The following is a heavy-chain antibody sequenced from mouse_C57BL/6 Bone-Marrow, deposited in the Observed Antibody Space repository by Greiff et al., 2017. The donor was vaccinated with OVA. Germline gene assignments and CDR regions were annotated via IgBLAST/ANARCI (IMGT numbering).Heavy chain of an antibody. CDR3: ARGDYGSSDAMDY. CDR2: IYPGGGYT. D-gene: IGHD1-1*01. CDR1: GYTFTNYW. J-gene: IGHJ4*01. V-gene: IGHV1-63*01. Sequence: QVQLQQSGAELVRPGTSVKMSCKASGYTFTNYWIGWAKQRPGHGLEWIGDIYPGGGYTNYNEKFKGKATLTADKSSSTAYMQFSSLTSEDAAIYYCARGDYGSSDAMDYWGQGTSVTVSS.